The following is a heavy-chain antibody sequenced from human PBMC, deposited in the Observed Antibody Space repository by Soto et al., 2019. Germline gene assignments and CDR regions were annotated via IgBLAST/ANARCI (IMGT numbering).Heavy chain of an antibody. Sequence: QVRLVQSGAEVKKPGSSVKVSCKASGGTFSSYAISWVRQAPGQGLEWMGGIIPIFGTANYAQKFQGRVTITADKSTSTAYMELSSLRSEDTAVYYCARGIVVVPAAHTSGYYGMDVWGQGTTVTVSS. CDR2: IIPIFGTA. CDR1: GGTFSSYA. CDR3: ARGIVVVPAAHTSGYYGMDV. V-gene: IGHV1-69*06. J-gene: IGHJ6*02. D-gene: IGHD2-2*01.